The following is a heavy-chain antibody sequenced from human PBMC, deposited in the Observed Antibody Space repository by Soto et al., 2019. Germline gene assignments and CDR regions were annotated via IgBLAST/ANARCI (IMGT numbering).Heavy chain of an antibody. CDR2: ISSSGLTI. CDR3: ARLITVAVVGWYFDL. V-gene: IGHV3-11*01. J-gene: IGHJ2*01. D-gene: IGHD6-19*01. CDR1: GFSFGDFY. Sequence: QVHLVEAGGGLVRPGGSLRLSCAASGFSFGDFYMNWIRLAPGRGLEWVSYISSSGLTIYYGDSVRGRFTTSRDKPENTLYLQMDSLRAEDTAVYYCARLITVAVVGWYFDLWGRGTLVTVP.